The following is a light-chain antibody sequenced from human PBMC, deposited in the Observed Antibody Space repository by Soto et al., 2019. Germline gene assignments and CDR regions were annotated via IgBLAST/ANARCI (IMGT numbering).Light chain of an antibody. CDR3: SSYTSDSTVV. CDR1: SSDVGGYNH. V-gene: IGLV2-14*03. J-gene: IGLJ2*01. Sequence: QSALTQPASVSGSPGQSITIYCTGTSSDVGGYNHVSWYQQHPVKAPKLMIYDVSNRPSGVSNRFSGSKSGNTASLTISGLQAEDEANYYCSSYTSDSTVVFGGGTQLTVL. CDR2: DVS.